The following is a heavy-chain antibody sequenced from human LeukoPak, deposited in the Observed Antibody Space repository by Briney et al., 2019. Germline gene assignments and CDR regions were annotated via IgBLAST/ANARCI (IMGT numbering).Heavy chain of an antibody. CDR2: IYSGGST. J-gene: IGHJ6*02. D-gene: IGHD6-6*01. V-gene: IGHV3-53*04. Sequence: GGPLRLSCAASGFTFSSYAMSWVRQAPGKGLEWVSVIYSGGSTYYADSVKGRFTISRHNSKNTLYLQMNSLRAEDTAVYYCASDSSSSYYYYGMDVWGQGTTVTVSS. CDR1: GFTFSSYA. CDR3: ASDSSSSYYYYGMDV.